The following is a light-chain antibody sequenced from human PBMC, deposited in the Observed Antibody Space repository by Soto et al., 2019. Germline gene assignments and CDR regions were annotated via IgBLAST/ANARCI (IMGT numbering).Light chain of an antibody. J-gene: IGKJ1*01. CDR3: QQYNSYSPE. Sequence: DFQMTQSPSSLAASVGDTVTLTCRASQGFSNYLAWYQQKTGKAPKLLIYAASTLQSGVPPRFRGRGSRTEFTLPISRLQTDDFPTYYCQQYNSYSPEFGQGTKVDIK. CDR2: AAS. V-gene: IGKV1-27*01. CDR1: QGFSNY.